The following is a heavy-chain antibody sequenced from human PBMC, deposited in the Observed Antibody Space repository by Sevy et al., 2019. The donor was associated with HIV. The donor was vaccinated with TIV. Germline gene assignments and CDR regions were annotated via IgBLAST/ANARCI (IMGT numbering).Heavy chain of an antibody. CDR2: INSGGGTI. V-gene: IGHV3-48*03. CDR1: GFTFSTYA. D-gene: IGHD3-16*01. Sequence: GGSLRLSCAASGFTFSTYAMNWVRQAPGKGLEWLSYINSGGGTIHYADSVKGRFTISRDNAKNSLSLQMNSLRAEDTAVYYCATNKVMALWGQGTLVTVSS. J-gene: IGHJ4*02. CDR3: ATNKVMAL.